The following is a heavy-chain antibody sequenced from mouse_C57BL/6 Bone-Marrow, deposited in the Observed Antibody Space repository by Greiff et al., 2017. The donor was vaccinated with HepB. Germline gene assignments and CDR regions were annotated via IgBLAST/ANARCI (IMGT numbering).Heavy chain of an antibody. D-gene: IGHD1-1*01. CDR2: IDPETGGT. J-gene: IGHJ2*01. CDR1: GYTFTDYE. V-gene: IGHV1-15*01. CDR3: TRNSITTGVDY. Sequence: VQLQESGAELVRPGASVTLSCKASGYTFTDYEMHWVKQTPVHGLEWIGAIDPETGGTAYNQKFKGKAILTADKSSSTAYMELRSLTSEDSAVYYCTRNSITTGVDYWGQGTTLTVSS.